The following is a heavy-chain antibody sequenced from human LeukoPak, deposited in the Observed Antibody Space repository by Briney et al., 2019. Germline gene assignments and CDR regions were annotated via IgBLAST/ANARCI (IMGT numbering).Heavy chain of an antibody. Sequence: SETLSLTCTVFYGSFSGYYWSWIRQPPGKGLEWIGEINHSGSTNYNPSLKSRVTISVDTSKNQFSLKLSSVTAADTAVYYCARTMIVVRGPGYFDYWGQGTLVTVSS. CDR1: YGSFSGYY. V-gene: IGHV4-34*09. D-gene: IGHD3-22*01. J-gene: IGHJ4*02. CDR2: INHSGST. CDR3: ARTMIVVRGPGYFDY.